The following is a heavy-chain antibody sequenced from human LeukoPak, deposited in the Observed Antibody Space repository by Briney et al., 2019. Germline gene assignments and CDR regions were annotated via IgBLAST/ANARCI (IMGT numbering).Heavy chain of an antibody. CDR3: ARSLYTIFGVVRSYYFDY. V-gene: IGHV3-48*03. Sequence: GGSLRLSCAASGFTFSTYKMHWVRQAPGKGLERVSYISSSGSVIYYADSAKGRFTISRDNAKNSLYLQMNSLRAEDTAVYYCARSLYTIFGVVRSYYFDYWGQGTLVTVSS. CDR1: GFTFSTYK. J-gene: IGHJ4*02. CDR2: ISSSGSVI. D-gene: IGHD3-3*01.